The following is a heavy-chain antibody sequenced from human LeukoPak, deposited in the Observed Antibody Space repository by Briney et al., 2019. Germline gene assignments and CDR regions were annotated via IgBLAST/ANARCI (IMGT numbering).Heavy chain of an antibody. D-gene: IGHD6-6*01. J-gene: IGHJ4*02. CDR1: GFTVTNNY. CDR3: ARGAGSSSVSSS. Sequence: HPGGSLRLSCAVSGFTVTNNYMNWVRQAPGKGLEWVSVIYISGSTYYADSVKGRFTISRDNSKNTLYLQMNSLRVEDTAVYYCARGAGSSSVSSSWGQGTLVTVSS. CDR2: IYISGST. V-gene: IGHV3-66*01.